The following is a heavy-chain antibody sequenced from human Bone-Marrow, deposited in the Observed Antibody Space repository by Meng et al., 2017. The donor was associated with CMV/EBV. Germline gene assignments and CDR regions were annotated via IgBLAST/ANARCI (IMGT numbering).Heavy chain of an antibody. J-gene: IGHJ4*02. CDR1: GYSISSGYY. D-gene: IGHD1-26*01. Sequence: SETLSLTCTVSGYSISSGYYWGWIRHPPGKGLEWIGSIYHSGSTYYNPSLKSRVTISVDTSKNQFSLKLSSVTAADTAVYYCARAAPFSGSYWVDYWGQGTLVTVSS. V-gene: IGHV4-38-2*02. CDR3: ARAAPFSGSYWVDY. CDR2: IYHSGST.